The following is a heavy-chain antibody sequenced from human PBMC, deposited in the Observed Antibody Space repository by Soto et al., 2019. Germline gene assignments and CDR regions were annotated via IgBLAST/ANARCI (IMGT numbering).Heavy chain of an antibody. Sequence: PVESLKISCKGLGDRFNNWIGWVRQMPGKGLEWVGIIYPGDSDTRYSPSFQGQVTISADKSISTAYLQWSSLKASDTAMYYCARLIGKKLENYYGMDVWGQGTTVTVSS. V-gene: IGHV5-51*01. CDR3: ARLIGKKLENYYGMDV. J-gene: IGHJ6*02. D-gene: IGHD1-1*01. CDR2: IYPGDSDT. CDR1: GDRFNNW.